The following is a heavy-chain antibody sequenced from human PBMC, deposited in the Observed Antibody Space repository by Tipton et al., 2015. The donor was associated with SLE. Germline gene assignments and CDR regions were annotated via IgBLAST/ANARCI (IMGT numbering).Heavy chain of an antibody. Sequence: SLRLSCAASGLTFSTYSMNWVRQAPGKGLEWVSSISDRSSYIYYADSVKGRFTISRDNAKNSLYLQMNSLRVEDTAVYYCARGFAGFDYWGQGTLVTVSS. V-gene: IGHV3-21*01. CDR2: ISDRSSYI. J-gene: IGHJ4*02. CDR3: ARGFAGFDY. CDR1: GLTFSTYS. D-gene: IGHD3-3*01.